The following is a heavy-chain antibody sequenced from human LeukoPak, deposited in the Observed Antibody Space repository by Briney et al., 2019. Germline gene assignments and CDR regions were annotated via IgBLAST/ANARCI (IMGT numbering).Heavy chain of an antibody. CDR3: ARTDSSNWYGVPVY. Sequence: SETLSLTCTVSGGSISDYYWSWIRQPAGKGLEWFGRIYTSGSTNYNPSLKSRVTMSGDTSKNQFPQKLISVPAPDPAVYYCARTDSSNWYGVPVYWGQGTLVTVSS. J-gene: IGHJ4*02. CDR2: IYTSGST. D-gene: IGHD6-13*01. CDR1: GGSISDYY. V-gene: IGHV4-4*07.